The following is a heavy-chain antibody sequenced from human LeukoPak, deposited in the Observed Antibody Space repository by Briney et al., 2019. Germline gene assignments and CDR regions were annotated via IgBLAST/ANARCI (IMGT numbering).Heavy chain of an antibody. CDR1: GFTFSSYA. CDR3: AKEASYYDILTGYYSY. CDR2: ISGSGGST. J-gene: IGHJ4*02. D-gene: IGHD3-9*01. V-gene: IGHV3-23*01. Sequence: GGSLRLSCAASGFTFSSYAMSWVRQAPGKGLEWVSAISGSGGSTYYADSVKGRFTISRDNSKNTLYLQMNSLRAEDTAVYYCAKEASYYDILTGYYSYWGQGTLVTVSS.